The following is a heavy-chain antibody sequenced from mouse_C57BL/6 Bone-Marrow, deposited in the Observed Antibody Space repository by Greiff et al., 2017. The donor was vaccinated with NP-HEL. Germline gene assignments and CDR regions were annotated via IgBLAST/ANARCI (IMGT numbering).Heavy chain of an antibody. Sequence: EVQLVESGGGLVQPGGSLKLSCAASAFTFSDYGMAWVRQAPRKGPEWVAFISNLAYSIYYADTVTGRFTISRENAKNTLYLEMSSLRSEDTAMYYCARTDYGSLYAMDYWGQGTSVTVSS. CDR2: ISNLAYSI. J-gene: IGHJ4*01. V-gene: IGHV5-15*01. CDR3: ARTDYGSLYAMDY. CDR1: AFTFSDYG. D-gene: IGHD1-1*01.